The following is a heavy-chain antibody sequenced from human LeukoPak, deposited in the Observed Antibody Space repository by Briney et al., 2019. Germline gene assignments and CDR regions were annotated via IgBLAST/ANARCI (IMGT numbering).Heavy chain of an antibody. V-gene: IGHV1-18*01. CDR1: GYTFTSYG. J-gene: IGHJ4*02. Sequence: VASVKVSCKASGYTFTSYGISWVRQAPGQGLEWMGWISAYNGNTNYAQKLQGRVTMTTDTSTSTAYMELRSLRSDDTAVYYCARGEHDYGDYPFDYWGQGTLVTVSS. CDR2: ISAYNGNT. CDR3: ARGEHDYGDYPFDY. D-gene: IGHD4-17*01.